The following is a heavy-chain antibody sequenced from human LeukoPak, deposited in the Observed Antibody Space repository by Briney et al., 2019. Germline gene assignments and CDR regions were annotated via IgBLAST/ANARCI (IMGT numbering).Heavy chain of an antibody. D-gene: IGHD1-26*01. CDR3: ARENRGTAEIKRKLGGSYLVVFDP. Sequence: GASVKVSCKASGYTFTGYYMHWVRQAPGQGLEWMGWINPNSGGTNYAQKFQGRVTMTRDTSISTAYMELSRLRSDDTAVYYCARENRGTAEIKRKLGGSYLVVFDPWGQGTLVTVSS. CDR1: GYTFTGYY. CDR2: INPNSGGT. J-gene: IGHJ5*02. V-gene: IGHV1-2*02.